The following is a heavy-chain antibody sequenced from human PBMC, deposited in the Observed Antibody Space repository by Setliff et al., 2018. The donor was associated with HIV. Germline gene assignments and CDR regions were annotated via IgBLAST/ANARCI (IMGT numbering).Heavy chain of an antibody. CDR1: GGSISSSSYY. Sequence: PSETLSLTCTVSGGSISSSSYYWGWIRQPPGKGLEWIGSIYYSGRTYYNSSLKSRVTISVDTSKNQFSLKLSSVTAADTAVYYCARHHYSNWFDPWGQGTLVTVSS. CDR3: ARHHYSNWFDP. D-gene: IGHD2-15*01. J-gene: IGHJ5*02. V-gene: IGHV4-39*01. CDR2: IYYSGRT.